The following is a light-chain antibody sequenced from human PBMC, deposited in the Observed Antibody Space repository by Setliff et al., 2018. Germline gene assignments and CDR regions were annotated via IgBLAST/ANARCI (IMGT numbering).Light chain of an antibody. CDR2: DVS. CDR3: TSYTAVKTYV. CDR1: PYDIGNFNY. Sequence: QSALTQPASVSGSPGQSITISCTGTPYDIGNFNYVSWYQHHPGSAPKLILYDVSSRPSGVSNRLSGSKSGNTASLTISGLQAEDEADYFCTSYTAVKTYVFGTGTKVTVL. J-gene: IGLJ1*01. V-gene: IGLV2-14*01.